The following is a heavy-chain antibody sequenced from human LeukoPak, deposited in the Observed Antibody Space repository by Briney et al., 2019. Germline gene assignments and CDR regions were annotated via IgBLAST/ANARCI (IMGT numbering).Heavy chain of an antibody. CDR1: GFAFSSFG. D-gene: IGHD4-17*01. CDR3: ARATVTRWFDP. J-gene: IGHJ5*02. V-gene: IGHV3-33*01. CDR2: IWYDGTNK. Sequence: GGSLRLSCAASGFAFSSFGMHWVRQAPGKGLEWVAVIWYDGTNKYYADSEKGRFTISRDNSKNTLYLQMNSLRAEDTAVYYCARATVTRWFDPWGQGTLVTVSS.